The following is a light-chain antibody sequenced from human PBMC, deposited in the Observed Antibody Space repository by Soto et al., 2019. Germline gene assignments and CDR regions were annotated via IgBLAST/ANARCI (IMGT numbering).Light chain of an antibody. J-gene: IGKJ4*01. Sequence: EIVLTQSPGTLSLSPGERATLSCGASQSVPKDYLAWYQQKPGQPPRLLIYDASARATDIPDRFSGSGSGSDFTLTISRLEPEDFAVYAGQQYALSPITFGGGTKVEIK. CDR1: QSVPKDY. V-gene: IGKV3-20*01. CDR3: QQYALSPIT. CDR2: DAS.